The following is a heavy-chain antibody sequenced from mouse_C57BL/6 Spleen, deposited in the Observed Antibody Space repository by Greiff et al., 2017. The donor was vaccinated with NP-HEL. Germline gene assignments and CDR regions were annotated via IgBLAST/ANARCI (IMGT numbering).Heavy chain of an antibody. Sequence: EVQVVESGGGLVKPGGSLKLSCAASGFTFSSYAMSWVRQTPEKRLEWVATISDGGSYTYYPDNVKGRFTISRDNAKNNLYLQMSHLKSEDTAMYYCAKANWDDYYAMDYWGQGTSVTVSS. CDR3: AKANWDDYYAMDY. CDR2: ISDGGSYT. CDR1: GFTFSSYA. D-gene: IGHD4-1*01. V-gene: IGHV5-4*01. J-gene: IGHJ4*01.